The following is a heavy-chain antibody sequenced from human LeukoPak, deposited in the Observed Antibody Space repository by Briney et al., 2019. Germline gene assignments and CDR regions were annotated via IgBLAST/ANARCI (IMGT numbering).Heavy chain of an antibody. CDR3: ARTSAYGDYVIGLDAFDI. CDR1: GFTFSSYW. Sequence: GGSLRLSCAASGFTFSSYWMSWVRQAPGKGLEWVANIKQDGSEKYYVDSVKGRFTISRDNAKNSLYLQMNSLRAEDTAVYYCARTSAYGDYVIGLDAFDIWGQGTMVAVSS. V-gene: IGHV3-7*01. CDR2: IKQDGSEK. J-gene: IGHJ3*02. D-gene: IGHD4-17*01.